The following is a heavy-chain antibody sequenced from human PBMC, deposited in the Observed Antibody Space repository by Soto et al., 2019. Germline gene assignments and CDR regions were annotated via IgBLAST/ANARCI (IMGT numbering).Heavy chain of an antibody. CDR1: GFTFSSYA. CDR3: ARASDRGSHYYGMDV. V-gene: IGHV3-30-3*01. D-gene: IGHD3-16*01. CDR2: ISYDGSNK. Sequence: QVQLVESGGGVVQPGRSVRLSCAASGFTFSSYAMHWVRQAPGKGLEWVAVISYDGSNKYYADSVKGRFTISRDNSKNTLYLQMNSLRAEDTAVYYCARASDRGSHYYGMDVWGQGTTVTVSS. J-gene: IGHJ6*02.